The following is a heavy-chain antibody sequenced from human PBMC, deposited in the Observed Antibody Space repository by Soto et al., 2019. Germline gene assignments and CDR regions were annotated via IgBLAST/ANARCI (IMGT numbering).Heavy chain of an antibody. CDR3: ARGPDGDREYFQH. CDR2: ISSSSSYI. D-gene: IGHD4-17*01. V-gene: IGHV3-21*01. Sequence: GGSLRLSCAASGFTFSSYSMNWVRQAPGKGLEWVSSISSSSSYIYYADSVKGRFTISRDNAKNSLYLQMNSLRAEDTAVYYCARGPDGDREYFQHWGQGTLVTVSS. CDR1: GFTFSSYS. J-gene: IGHJ1*01.